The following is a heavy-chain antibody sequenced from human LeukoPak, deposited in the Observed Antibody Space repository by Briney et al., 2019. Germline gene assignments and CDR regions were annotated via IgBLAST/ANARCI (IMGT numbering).Heavy chain of an antibody. CDR2: IKQGGSEK. CDR3: AKDLSIYYYYGMDV. V-gene: IGHV3-7*03. D-gene: IGHD2/OR15-2a*01. CDR1: GFTFSSYW. Sequence: GGSLRLSCAASGFTFSSYWMSWVRQAPGKGLEWVANIKQGGSEKYYVDSVKGRFTISRDNAKNSLYLQMNSLRAEDTALYYCAKDLSIYYYYGMDVWGQGTTVTVSS. J-gene: IGHJ6*02.